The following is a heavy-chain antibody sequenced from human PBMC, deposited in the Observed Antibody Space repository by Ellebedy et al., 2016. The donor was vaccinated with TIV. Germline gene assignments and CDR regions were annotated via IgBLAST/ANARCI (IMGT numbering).Heavy chain of an antibody. Sequence: SETLSLXCTVSGGSLNSGGYYWSWIRQPPGKGLEWVGYVCQSGSPNNNPSLKSRLSMSLDTSKNQFSLKLSSVTAADTAVYYCARDYYGSLDYWGQGTLVTVSS. CDR1: GGSLNSGGYY. CDR3: ARDYYGSLDY. CDR2: VCQSGSP. D-gene: IGHD3-10*01. V-gene: IGHV4-61*08. J-gene: IGHJ4*02.